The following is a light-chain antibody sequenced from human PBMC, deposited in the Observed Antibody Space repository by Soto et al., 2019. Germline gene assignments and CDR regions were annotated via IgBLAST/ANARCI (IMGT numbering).Light chain of an antibody. Sequence: DIQMSQSPSSLSAFVGDTVTITCQASQDISNFLNWYQQKPGKAPELLISDASTLETGISPRFSGSGSGTDFTFTISSLQPEDIATYYCQHYDRLPFTFGPGTKVEIK. CDR3: QHYDRLPFT. CDR2: DAS. V-gene: IGKV1-33*01. CDR1: QDISNF. J-gene: IGKJ3*01.